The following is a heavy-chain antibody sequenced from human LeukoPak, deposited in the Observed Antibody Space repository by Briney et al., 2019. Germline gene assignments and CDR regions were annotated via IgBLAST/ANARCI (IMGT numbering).Heavy chain of an antibody. V-gene: IGHV3-20*01. J-gene: IGHJ6*02. CDR1: GFTFGDYG. Sequence: GGSLRLSCATSGFTFGDYGMSWVRQAPGKGLEWVSGISWNGGSTVYADSVKGRFTISRDSAKNSLYLQMNSLRAEDTALYHCAREEVYGSGGSLDVWGQGTTVTVSS. D-gene: IGHD3-10*01. CDR2: ISWNGGST. CDR3: AREEVYGSGGSLDV.